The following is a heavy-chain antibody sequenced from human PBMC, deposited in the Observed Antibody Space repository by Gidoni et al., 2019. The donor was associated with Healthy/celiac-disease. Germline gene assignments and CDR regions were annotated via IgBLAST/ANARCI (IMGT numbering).Heavy chain of an antibody. CDR1: GGSISSSSYY. J-gene: IGHJ5*02. CDR2: IYYSGST. CDR3: ASGLGSSSRYNWFDP. D-gene: IGHD6-6*01. V-gene: IGHV4-39*01. Sequence: QLQLQESGPGLVKPSETLSLTCTVSGGSISSSSYYWGWIRQPPGKGLEWIGSIYYSGSTYYNPSLKSRVTISVDTSKNQFSLKLSSVTAADTAVYYCASGLGSSSRYNWFDPWGQGTLVTVSS.